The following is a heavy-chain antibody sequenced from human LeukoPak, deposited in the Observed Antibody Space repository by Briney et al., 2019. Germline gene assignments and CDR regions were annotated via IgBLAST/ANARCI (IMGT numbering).Heavy chain of an antibody. CDR3: ARDAPCIAAAGTVCLEH. V-gene: IGHV1-18*01. CDR2: ISTYNGNT. Sequence: ASVKVSCKAPGYTFTTYGISWVRQAPGQGLEWMGWISTYNGNTNYAQKFQGRFTMTTDPSTSTAYMELRSLRSDDTAVYYCARDAPCIAAAGTVCLEHWGQGTLVTVSS. J-gene: IGHJ1*01. D-gene: IGHD6-13*01. CDR1: GYTFTTYG.